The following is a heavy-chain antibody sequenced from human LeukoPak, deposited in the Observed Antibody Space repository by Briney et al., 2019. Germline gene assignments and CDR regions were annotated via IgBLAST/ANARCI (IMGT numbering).Heavy chain of an antibody. CDR2: LSGSGVST. CDR1: GFTFSTYA. V-gene: IGHV3-23*01. Sequence: GGSLRLSCTASGFTFSTYAMNWVRPAPGKGLEWVSGLSGSGVSTYYADSVKGRFTISRDNSNSTLYLQMSSLGAEDTAVYYCAKDWGMGDQLLRIDYWGQGTLVTVSS. J-gene: IGHJ4*02. CDR3: AKDWGMGDQLLRIDY. D-gene: IGHD2-2*01.